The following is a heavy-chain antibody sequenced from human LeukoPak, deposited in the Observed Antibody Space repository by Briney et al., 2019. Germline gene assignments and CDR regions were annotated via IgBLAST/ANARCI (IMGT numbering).Heavy chain of an antibody. CDR2: IYYSGST. D-gene: IGHD5-18*01. J-gene: IGHJ4*02. V-gene: IGHV4-59*01. Sequence: PSETLSLTCTVSGGSISSYYWSWIRQPPGKGLEWIGYIYYSGSTNYNPSLKSRVTISVDTSKNQFSLKLSSVTAADTAVYYCARHPRRGYSYGYVSYYFDYWGQGTLVTVSS. CDR1: GGSISSYY. CDR3: ARHPRRGYSYGYVSYYFDY.